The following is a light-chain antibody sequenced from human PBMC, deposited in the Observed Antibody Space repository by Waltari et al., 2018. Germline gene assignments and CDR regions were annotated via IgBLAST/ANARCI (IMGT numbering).Light chain of an antibody. CDR3: LQLNSYPRT. V-gene: IGKV1-9*01. Sequence: DIHLTQSPSFLSASVGDRVTITCRASQDISSNLAWYQHKPGKAPKLLIYRASTLQSGVPSRFSGSESGTEFTLTISSLQSEDFATYSCLQLNSYPRTFGQGTKVEVK. CDR1: QDISSN. J-gene: IGKJ1*01. CDR2: RAS.